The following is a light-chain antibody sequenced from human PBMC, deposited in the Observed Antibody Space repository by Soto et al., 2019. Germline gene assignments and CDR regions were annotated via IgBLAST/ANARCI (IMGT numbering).Light chain of an antibody. V-gene: IGKV1-5*01. CDR3: QKYNSYSRT. CDR2: DDS. J-gene: IGKJ1*01. CDR1: QSISSW. Sequence: DIQMTQSPSTLSASVGDTVTITCRASQSISSWLAWYQQKPGKAPKLLIYDDSSLESGVPSRLSGSGSGTELTLTISRLQPDDFATYYCQKYNSYSRTCGQGTKVDIK.